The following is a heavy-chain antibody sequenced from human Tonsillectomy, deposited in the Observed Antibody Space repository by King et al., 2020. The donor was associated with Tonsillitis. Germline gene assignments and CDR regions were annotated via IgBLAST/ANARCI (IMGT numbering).Heavy chain of an antibody. D-gene: IGHD3-22*01. CDR3: ARDYYDSSGYYYRYFDY. J-gene: IGHJ4*02. CDR1: GGSISSYY. Sequence: QLQESGPGLVKPSETLSLTCTVSGGSISSYYWSWIRQPPGKGLEWIGYIYYSGSTNYNPSLKSRVTISVDTSKNQFSLKLSSVTAADTAVYYCARDYYDSSGYYYRYFDYWGQGTLVTVSS. V-gene: IGHV4-59*01. CDR2: IYYSGST.